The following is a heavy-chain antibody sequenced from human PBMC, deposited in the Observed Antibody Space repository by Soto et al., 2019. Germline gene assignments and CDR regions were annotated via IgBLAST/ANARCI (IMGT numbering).Heavy chain of an antibody. J-gene: IGHJ6*02. CDR1: GFTFSDHY. V-gene: IGHV3-72*01. Sequence: GGSLRLSCAASGFTFSDHYMDWVRQAPGKGLEWVGRTRNKANSYTTEYAASVKGRFTISRDDSTNSLYLQMNSLKTEDTAVYYCARGRIAAAGDKTLYYYYGMDVWGQGTTVTVSS. CDR3: ARGRIAAAGDKTLYYYYGMDV. D-gene: IGHD6-13*01. CDR2: TRNKANSYTT.